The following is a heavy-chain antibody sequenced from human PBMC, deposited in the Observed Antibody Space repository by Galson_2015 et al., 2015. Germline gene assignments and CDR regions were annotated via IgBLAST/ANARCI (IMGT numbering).Heavy chain of an antibody. CDR1: GFTFSNHG. J-gene: IGHJ4*02. V-gene: IGHV3-30*03. CDR3: ARDGSYASGSYYNSDY. Sequence: SLRLSCAASGFTFSNHGMHWVRQAPGKGLEWVAVISYEGSNRYYADSVKGRFTISRDNFKNTLYLQMNSLRAEDTAVYYCARDGSYASGSYYNSDYWGQGTLVTVSS. CDR2: ISYEGSNR. D-gene: IGHD3-10*01.